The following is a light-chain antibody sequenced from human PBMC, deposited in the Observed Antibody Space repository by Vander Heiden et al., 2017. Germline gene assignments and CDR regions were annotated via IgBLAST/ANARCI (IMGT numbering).Light chain of an antibody. CDR2: DDT. J-gene: IGLJ3*02. CDR1: NIGRIS. V-gene: IGLV3-21*02. Sequence: SYVLTQSPSVSVASGQSASFTCGGNNIGRISVHWYQQKSGQAPVVVVYDDTDRPSGIPERFSGSNSGNTATLTISRVEAGDEADYYCQVWDSSSDQVVFGGGTKLTVL. CDR3: QVWDSSSDQVV.